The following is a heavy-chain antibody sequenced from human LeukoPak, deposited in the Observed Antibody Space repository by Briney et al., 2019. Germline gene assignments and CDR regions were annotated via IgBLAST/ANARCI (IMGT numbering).Heavy chain of an antibody. D-gene: IGHD4-17*01. V-gene: IGHV3-9*01. CDR2: ISWNSGSI. J-gene: IGHJ4*02. CDR1: GFTFDDYA. Sequence: GRSLRLSCAASGFTFDDYAMHWVRHAPGKGLEWVSGISWNSGSIGYADSVKGRFTISRDNAKNSLYLQMNSLRAEDTALYYCAKDIYGDYMLGGSDYWGQGTLVTVSS. CDR3: AKDIYGDYMLGGSDY.